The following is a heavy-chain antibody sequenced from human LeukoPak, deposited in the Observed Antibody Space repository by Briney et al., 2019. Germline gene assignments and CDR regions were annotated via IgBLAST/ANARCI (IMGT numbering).Heavy chain of an antibody. D-gene: IGHD5-12*01. CDR2: IIPIFGIA. J-gene: IGHJ5*02. V-gene: IGHV1-69*04. Sequence: AASVKVSCKASGGTSSSYAISWVRQAPGQGLEWMGRIIPIFGIANYAQKFQGRVTITADKSTSTAYMELSSLRSEDTAVYYCARGYSGRLDETNWFDPWGQGTLVTVSS. CDR1: GGTSSSYA. CDR3: ARGYSGRLDETNWFDP.